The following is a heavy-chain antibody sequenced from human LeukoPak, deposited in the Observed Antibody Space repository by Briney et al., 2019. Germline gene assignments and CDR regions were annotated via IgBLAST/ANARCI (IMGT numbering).Heavy chain of an antibody. V-gene: IGHV3-30*03. J-gene: IGHJ4*02. CDR2: VSSDGSNK. CDR1: GFTFSSYG. D-gene: IGHD6-13*01. CDR3: ARGYSSSWLGYFDH. Sequence: GGSLRLSCAASGFTFSSYGIHWVRQAPGKGLEWVAVVSSDGSNKYYADSVKGRFTISRDTSKNMLYLQMNSLGAEDTAVYYCARGYSSSWLGYFDHWGQGTLVTVSS.